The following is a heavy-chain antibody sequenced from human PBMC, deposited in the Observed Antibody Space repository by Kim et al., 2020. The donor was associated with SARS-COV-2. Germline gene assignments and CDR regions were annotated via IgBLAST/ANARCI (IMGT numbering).Heavy chain of an antibody. Sequence: GGSLRLSCAASGFTFSSYSMNWVRQAPGKGLEWVSSISNSSSYIYYAASVKGRFTISSDNAKNSLYMQMNSLRAEDTAVYYCARGGELYDNSRFPTGDY. CDR1: GFTFSSYS. CDR3: ARGGELYDNSRFPTGDY. V-gene: IGHV3-21*01. CDR2: ISNSSSYI. D-gene: IGHD3-22*01. J-gene: IGHJ4*01.